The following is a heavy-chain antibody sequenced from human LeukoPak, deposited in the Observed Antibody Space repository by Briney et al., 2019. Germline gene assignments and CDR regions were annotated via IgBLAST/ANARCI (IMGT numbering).Heavy chain of an antibody. CDR1: GFTFSSYP. V-gene: IGHV3-23*01. J-gene: IGHJ4*02. Sequence: GGSLRLSCSASGFTFSSYPMNWVRQSPERGLEWVSAISATGDSTSYADSLKGRFTISRDNSKNTLYLQMNSLRADDAAVYYCAKHGYSSGWPQVPSDYWGRGTLVTVSS. CDR3: AKHGYSSGWPQVPSDY. D-gene: IGHD6-19*01. CDR2: ISATGDST.